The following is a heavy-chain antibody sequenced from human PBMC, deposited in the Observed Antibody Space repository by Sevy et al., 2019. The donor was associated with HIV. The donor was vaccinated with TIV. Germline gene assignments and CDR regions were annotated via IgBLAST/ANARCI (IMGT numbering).Heavy chain of an antibody. CDR2: IYHSGST. CDR1: GYSISSGYY. J-gene: IGHJ3*02. Sequence: SETLSLTCAVSGYSISSGYYWGWIRQPPGKGLEWIGSIYHSGSTYYNPSLKSRVTISVDTPKNQFYLKLSSVTAADTAEYYCARHPLQRYSSSLDAFDIWGQGTMVTVSS. V-gene: IGHV4-38-2*01. CDR3: ARHPLQRYSSSLDAFDI. D-gene: IGHD6-6*01.